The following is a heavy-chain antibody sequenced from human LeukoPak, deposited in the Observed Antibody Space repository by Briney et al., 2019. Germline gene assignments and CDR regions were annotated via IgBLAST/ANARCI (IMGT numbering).Heavy chain of an antibody. CDR3: ARDLAFYLDY. Sequence: GGSLRLSCAASGFTFSSHGMHWVRQAPGKGLEWVAVIWYDGSNKHYADSVKGRFTISRDSSKNTLYLQMNSLRAEDTAVYYCARDLAFYLDYWGQGTLVTVSS. CDR2: IWYDGSNK. CDR1: GFTFSSHG. V-gene: IGHV3-33*01. D-gene: IGHD3-16*01. J-gene: IGHJ4*02.